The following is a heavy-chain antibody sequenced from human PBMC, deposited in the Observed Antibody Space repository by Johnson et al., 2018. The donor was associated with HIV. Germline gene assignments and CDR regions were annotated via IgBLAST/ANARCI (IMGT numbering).Heavy chain of an antibody. J-gene: IGHJ3*02. CDR1: GFTVSSNY. CDR3: ARDSPKQWLGVDAFDI. Sequence: VQLVESGGGLVQPGGSLRLSCAASGFTVSSNYMSWVRQAPGTGLEWVSVIYSGGSTYYADSVTGRFTISRDNSKNTLYLQMNSLRAEDTAVYYCARDSPKQWLGVDAFDIWGQGTMVTVSS. D-gene: IGHD6-19*01. CDR2: IYSGGST. V-gene: IGHV3-66*01.